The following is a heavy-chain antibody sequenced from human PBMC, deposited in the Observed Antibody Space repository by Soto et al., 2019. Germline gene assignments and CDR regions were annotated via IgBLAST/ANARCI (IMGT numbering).Heavy chain of an antibody. CDR2: ISYDGSSK. Sequence: QVQLVESGGGVVQPGRSLRLSCAASGFSFNSYAIHWVRQAPGKGLEWVAVISYDGSSKYYADSVKGRFTISRDNSKNTRYLQMNSLRAEDTAVYYCARPLDSSSWYSVLDYWGQGTLVTVSS. J-gene: IGHJ4*02. D-gene: IGHD6-13*01. CDR1: GFSFNSYA. CDR3: ARPLDSSSWYSVLDY. V-gene: IGHV3-30-3*01.